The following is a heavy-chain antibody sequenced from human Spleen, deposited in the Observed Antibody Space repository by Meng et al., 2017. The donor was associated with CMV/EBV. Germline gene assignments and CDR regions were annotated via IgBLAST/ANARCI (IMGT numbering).Heavy chain of an antibody. CDR3: AKDSFSDYYYYGMDV. Sequence: SLRLSCAASGFTFHDYALHWVRQTPGKGLEWVSGISWNSARIGYADSVKGRFTISRDNAKNSLYLQMNSLRAEDTALYYCAKDSFSDYYYYGMDVWGQGTTVTVSS. J-gene: IGHJ6*02. V-gene: IGHV3-9*01. CDR2: ISWNSARI. D-gene: IGHD2/OR15-2a*01. CDR1: GFTFHDYA.